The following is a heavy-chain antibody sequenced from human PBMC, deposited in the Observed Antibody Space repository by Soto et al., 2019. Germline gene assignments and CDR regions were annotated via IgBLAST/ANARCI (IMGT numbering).Heavy chain of an antibody. V-gene: IGHV3-48*01. D-gene: IGHD3-10*01. CDR1: GFTFSSYS. J-gene: IGHJ4*02. CDR2: ISSSSSTI. CDR3: ARSFMVRVVSFDY. Sequence: GGSLRLSCAASGFTFSSYSMNWVRQAPGKGLEWVSYISSSSSTIYYADSVKGRFTISRDNAKNSLYLQMNSLRAEDTAVYYCARSFMVRVVSFDYWGQGTLVTVSS.